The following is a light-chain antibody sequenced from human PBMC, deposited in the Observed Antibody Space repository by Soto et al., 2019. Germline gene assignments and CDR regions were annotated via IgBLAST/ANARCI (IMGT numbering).Light chain of an antibody. Sequence: QSALTQPASVSGSPGQSITISCTGTSSDVGLYNIVSWYQQYPGKAPKLLIYEVSKRPSGVSDRFSGSKSGNTASLTISGLQAEDGADYYCCSYAGTSTYVFGSGTKVTVL. CDR3: CSYAGTSTYV. V-gene: IGLV2-23*02. CDR1: SSDVGLYNI. J-gene: IGLJ1*01. CDR2: EVS.